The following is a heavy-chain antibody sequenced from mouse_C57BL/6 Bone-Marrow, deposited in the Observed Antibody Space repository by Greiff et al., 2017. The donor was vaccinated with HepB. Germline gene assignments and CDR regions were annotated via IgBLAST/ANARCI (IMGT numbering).Heavy chain of an antibody. V-gene: IGHV1-64*01. D-gene: IGHD1-1*01. CDR3: ARGSSPYYYAMDY. CDR1: GYTFTSYW. CDR2: IHPNSGST. Sequence: QVQLKESGAELVKPGASVKLSCKASGYTFTSYWMHWVKQRPGQGLEWIGMIHPNSGSTNYNEKFKSKATLTVDKSSSTAYMQLSSLTSEDSAVYYCARGSSPYYYAMDYWGQGTSVTVSS. J-gene: IGHJ4*01.